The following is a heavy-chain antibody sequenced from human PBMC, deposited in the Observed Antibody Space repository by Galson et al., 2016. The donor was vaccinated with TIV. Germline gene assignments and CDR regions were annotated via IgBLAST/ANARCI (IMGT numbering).Heavy chain of an antibody. CDR1: GFSLTTSGVS. Sequence: PALVKPTQTVTLTCTFSGFSLTTSGVSVVWIRQPPGKALEWLARIDWDGDKHFSASLKTRLSIAKDTSKSQVVLRLTDVDPVDTGTYYCARVQGGFSGLGPFDNWGQGTPVTVSS. CDR2: IDWDGDK. D-gene: IGHD3-9*01. V-gene: IGHV2-70*11. J-gene: IGHJ4*02. CDR3: ARVQGGFSGLGPFDN.